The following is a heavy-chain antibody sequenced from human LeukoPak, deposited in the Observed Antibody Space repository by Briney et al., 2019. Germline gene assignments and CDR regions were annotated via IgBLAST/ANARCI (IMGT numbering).Heavy chain of an antibody. CDR3: ARERGWRDSSSHYYMDV. V-gene: IGHV3-66*01. CDR2: IDSGGST. Sequence: GGSLRLSCAASGFTVSGNYKSWVRQAPGKGLEWVSLIDSGGSTNYAESVKGRFTISRDHSKNTLYLQMNNLRAEDTAVYYCARERGWRDSSSHYYMDVWGKGTTVTISS. J-gene: IGHJ6*03. D-gene: IGHD6-13*01. CDR1: GFTVSGNY.